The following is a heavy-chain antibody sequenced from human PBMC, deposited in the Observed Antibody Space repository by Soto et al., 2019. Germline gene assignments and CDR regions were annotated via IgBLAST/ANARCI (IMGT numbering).Heavy chain of an antibody. CDR1: GGTFSSLD. V-gene: IGHV1-69*06. Sequence: ASVKVSCKASGGTFSSLDINWVRQAPGQGLEWMGGIIPISETTNYTQIFQGRVSIVADISTSTAYMELSRLRSEDTAVYYCARALLTHSYDSGGYDSYFHAMDVWGQGTPVTVSS. J-gene: IGHJ6*02. CDR2: IIPISETT. CDR3: ARALLTHSYDSGGYDSYFHAMDV. D-gene: IGHD3-22*01.